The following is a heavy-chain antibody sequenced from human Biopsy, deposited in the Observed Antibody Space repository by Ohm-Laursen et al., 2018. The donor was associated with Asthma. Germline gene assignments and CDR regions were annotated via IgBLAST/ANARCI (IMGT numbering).Heavy chain of an antibody. CDR3: ASETGHSYGSGSEYYFDY. D-gene: IGHD3-10*01. J-gene: IGHJ4*02. CDR1: GGTFSNYP. CDR2: IIPIFGTT. V-gene: IGHV1-69*13. Sequence: GASVKVSCKASGGTFSNYPFTWVRQAPGQGLEWMGGIIPIFGTTNYAQKFKGRVTITADESSSTAYMELSSLRSEDTAVYYRASETGHSYGSGSEYYFDYWGLGTLVTVSS.